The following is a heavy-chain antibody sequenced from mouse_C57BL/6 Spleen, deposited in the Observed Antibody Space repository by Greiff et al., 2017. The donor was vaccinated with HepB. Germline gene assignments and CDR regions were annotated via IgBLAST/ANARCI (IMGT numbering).Heavy chain of an antibody. Sequence: VQLQQSGPELVKPGASVKIPCKASGYTFTDYNMDWVKQSHGKSLEWIGDINPNNGGTIYNQKFKGKATLTVDKSSSTAYMELRSLTSEDTAVYYCARPPIYYDYDQGYAMDYWGQGTSVTVSS. CDR2: INPNNGGT. CDR1: GYTFTDYN. CDR3: ARPPIYYDYDQGYAMDY. D-gene: IGHD2-4*01. J-gene: IGHJ4*01. V-gene: IGHV1-18*01.